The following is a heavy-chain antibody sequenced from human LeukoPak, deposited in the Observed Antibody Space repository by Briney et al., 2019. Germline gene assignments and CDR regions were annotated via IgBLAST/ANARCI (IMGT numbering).Heavy chain of an antibody. V-gene: IGHV1-2*02. CDR3: AREGGQWLVRSGLDY. CDR2: INPNSGGT. CDR1: GYTFTGYY. D-gene: IGHD6-19*01. J-gene: IGHJ4*02. Sequence: ASVKVSCKASGYTFTGYYMHWVRQAPGQGLEWMGWINPNSGGTNYAQKFQGRVTMTRDTSISTAYMGLSRLRSDDTAVYYCAREGGQWLVRSGLDYWGQGTLVTVSS.